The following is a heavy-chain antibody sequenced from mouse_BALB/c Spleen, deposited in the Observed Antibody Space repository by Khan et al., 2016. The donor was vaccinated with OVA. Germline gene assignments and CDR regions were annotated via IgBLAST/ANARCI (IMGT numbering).Heavy chain of an antibody. CDR2: INYGGNI. CDR3: TRGGRWFDY. CDR1: GYSITSGYY. Sequence: QLEESGPGLVKPSQSLSLTCSVTGYSITSGYYWNWIRQFPGNTLEWMGYINYGGNINYNPSLKNRISITRDTSKNQFFLRLISVTTEDSATYYCTRGGRWFDYWGQGTLVTVSA. J-gene: IGHJ3*01. V-gene: IGHV3-6*02.